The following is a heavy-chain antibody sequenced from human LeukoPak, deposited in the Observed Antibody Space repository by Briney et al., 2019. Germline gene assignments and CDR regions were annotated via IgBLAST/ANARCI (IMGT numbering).Heavy chain of an antibody. J-gene: IGHJ4*02. CDR2: ISPSGGST. CDR3: ATLGDGSSDIDY. Sequence: GASVKVSCKASGYSHYMHWVRQAPGQGLEWMGIISPSGGSTDYAQKLKGRATMTRDTSTSTVYMDLSSLTSEDTAMYYCATLGDGSSDIDYWGQGTLVTVSS. D-gene: IGHD6-13*01. CDR1: GYSHY. V-gene: IGHV1-46*04.